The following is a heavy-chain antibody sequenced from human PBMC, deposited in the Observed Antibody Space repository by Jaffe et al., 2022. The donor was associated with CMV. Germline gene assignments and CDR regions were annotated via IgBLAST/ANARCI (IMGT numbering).Heavy chain of an antibody. CDR3: ARHEGGPDAFDI. CDR1: GGSISSSSYY. CDR2: IYYSGST. V-gene: IGHV4-39*01. Sequence: QLQLQESGPGLVKPSETLSLTCTVSGGSISSSSYYWGWIRQPPGKGLEWIGSIYYSGSTYYNPSLKSRVTISVDTSKNQFSLKLSSVTAADTAVYYCARHEGGPDAFDIWGQGTMVTVSS. J-gene: IGHJ3*02. D-gene: IGHD2-15*01.